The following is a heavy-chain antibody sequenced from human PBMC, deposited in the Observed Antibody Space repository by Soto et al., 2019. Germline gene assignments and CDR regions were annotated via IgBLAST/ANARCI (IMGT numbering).Heavy chain of an antibody. J-gene: IGHJ4*02. CDR1: GFTFSSYW. V-gene: IGHV3-7*01. CDR3: ARPVYSSSWSYFDY. D-gene: IGHD6-13*01. CDR2: IKQDGSEK. Sequence: GGSLRLSCAASGFTFSSYWMSWVRQAPGKGLEWVANIKQDGSEKYYVDSVKGRFTISRDNSKNTLYLQMNSLRAEDTAVYYCARPVYSSSWSYFDYWGQGTLVTVSS.